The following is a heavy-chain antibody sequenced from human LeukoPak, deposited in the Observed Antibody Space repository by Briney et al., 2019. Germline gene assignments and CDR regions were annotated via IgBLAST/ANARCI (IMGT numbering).Heavy chain of an antibody. Sequence: GASVKVSCKASGYTFTSYDINWVRQATGQGLEWMGWMNPNSGNTGYAQKFQGRVTMTRNTSISTAYMELSSLRSEDTAVYYCARSKSSVVIHLRGYYYGMDVWGQGTTVTVSS. CDR2: MNPNSGNT. D-gene: IGHD3-22*01. V-gene: IGHV1-8*01. CDR3: ARSKSSVVIHLRGYYYGMDV. CDR1: GYTFTSYD. J-gene: IGHJ6*02.